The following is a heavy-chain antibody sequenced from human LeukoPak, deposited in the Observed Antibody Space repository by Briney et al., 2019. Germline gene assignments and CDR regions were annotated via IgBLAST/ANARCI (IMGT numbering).Heavy chain of an antibody. V-gene: IGHV4-4*02. CDR1: GGSISSSNW. CDR2: IYHSGST. CDR3: ARVYYYDSSGYHIPATFDY. Sequence: SETLSLTCAVSGGSISSSNWWSWVRQPPGKGLEWIGEIYHSGSTNYNPSLKSRVTISVDTSKNQFSLKLSSVTAADTAVYYCARVYYYDSSGYHIPATFDYWGQGTLVTVSS. D-gene: IGHD3-22*01. J-gene: IGHJ4*02.